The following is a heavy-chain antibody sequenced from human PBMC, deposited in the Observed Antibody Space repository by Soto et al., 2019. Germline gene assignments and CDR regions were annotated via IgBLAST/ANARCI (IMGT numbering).Heavy chain of an antibody. CDR1: GFSFSTYG. Sequence: GGSLRLSCAASGFSFSTYGMHWVRQAPGKGLEWVAFISYDGSNTYYADSVKGRFTISRDNSKNTLSLRMDSLRADDTAVYFCARRPVTYYFDYWGQGTLVTVSS. J-gene: IGHJ4*02. CDR3: ARRPVTYYFDY. V-gene: IGHV3-30*03. CDR2: ISYDGSNT. D-gene: IGHD4-17*01.